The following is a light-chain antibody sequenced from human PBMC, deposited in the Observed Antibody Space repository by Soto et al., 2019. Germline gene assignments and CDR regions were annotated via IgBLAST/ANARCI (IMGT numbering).Light chain of an antibody. Sequence: QSVLTQPASVSGSPGQSITISCTGTSSDVGGYNYVSWYQQHPGKAPKLMIFDVTNRPSGDSNRFSGSKSGNSASLTISGLQAEDEADYYCSSYTSSNTWVFGGGTKVTVL. CDR3: SSYTSSNTWV. V-gene: IGLV2-14*03. J-gene: IGLJ3*02. CDR2: DVT. CDR1: SSDVGGYNY.